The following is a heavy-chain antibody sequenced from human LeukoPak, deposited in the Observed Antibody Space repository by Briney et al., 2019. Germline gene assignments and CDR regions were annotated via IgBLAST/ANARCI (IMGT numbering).Heavy chain of an antibody. D-gene: IGHD6-6*01. J-gene: IGHJ4*02. CDR1: GFTVGSKY. CDR2: LYSGSDT. Sequence: GGSLRLSCAASGFTVGSKYMNWGRQAPGKGLEWVSILYSGSDTYYSDSVKGRFNISRDNSKNTLYLQMNSLRAEDTAVYYCAKRVPYSSSSVYFDYWGKGTLVIVSS. V-gene: IGHV3-53*01. CDR3: AKRVPYSSSSVYFDY.